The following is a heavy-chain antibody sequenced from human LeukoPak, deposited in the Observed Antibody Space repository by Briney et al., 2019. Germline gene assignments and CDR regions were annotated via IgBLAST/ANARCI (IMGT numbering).Heavy chain of an antibody. CDR3: ARDFPPSRPFIAAAGTIGDY. CDR2: IKQDGSEK. Sequence: GGSLRLSCAASGFTFSSYWMSWVRQAPGKGLEWVANIKQDGSEKYYVDSVKGRFTISRGNAKNSLYLQMNSLRAEDTAVYYCARDFPPSRPFIAAAGTIGDYWGQGTLVTVSS. CDR1: GFTFSSYW. V-gene: IGHV3-7*01. D-gene: IGHD6-13*01. J-gene: IGHJ4*02.